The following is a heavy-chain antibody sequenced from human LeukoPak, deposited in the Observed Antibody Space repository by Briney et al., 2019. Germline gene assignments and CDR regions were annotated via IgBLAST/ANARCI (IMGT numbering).Heavy chain of an antibody. Sequence: ASVKVSCKASGYTFTGYYMHWVRQAPGQGLEWMGWINPNSGGTNYAQKFQGRVTMTRDTSISTAYMELSRLRSDDTAVYYCARDRGSSSWYGGTLFDYWGQGTLVTVSS. J-gene: IGHJ4*02. CDR1: GYTFTGYY. CDR2: INPNSGGT. V-gene: IGHV1-2*02. D-gene: IGHD6-13*01. CDR3: ARDRGSSSWYGGTLFDY.